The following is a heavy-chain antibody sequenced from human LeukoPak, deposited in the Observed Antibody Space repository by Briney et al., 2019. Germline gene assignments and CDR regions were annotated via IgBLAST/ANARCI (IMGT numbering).Heavy chain of an antibody. V-gene: IGHV3-74*01. Sequence: GWALRLSCAASGFTFSSYWMHWVRQAPGKGRVGVSRINRDGSRTSYADSVKGRFTISRDNAKNTLYLQMNSLRAEDTAVYYCAKSLIYGYCSSTSCYVFRDYGMDVWGQGTTVTVSS. CDR3: AKSLIYGYCSSTSCYVFRDYGMDV. CDR1: GFTFSSYW. CDR2: INRDGSRT. D-gene: IGHD2-2*01. J-gene: IGHJ6*02.